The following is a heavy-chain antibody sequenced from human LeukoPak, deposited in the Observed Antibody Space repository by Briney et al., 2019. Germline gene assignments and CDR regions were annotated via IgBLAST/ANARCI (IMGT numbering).Heavy chain of an antibody. CDR2: ISSSSTYI. V-gene: IGHV3-21*01. D-gene: IGHD2-15*01. Sequence: GGSLRLSCAASGFTFSSYAMSWVRQAPGKGLEWVSSISSSSTYIYYADSVKGRFTVSRDNAKNSLYLQMNSLRAEDTAVYYCARGRWYCSGGSCFTDAFDIWGQGTMVTVSS. CDR3: ARGRWYCSGGSCFTDAFDI. J-gene: IGHJ3*02. CDR1: GFTFSSYA.